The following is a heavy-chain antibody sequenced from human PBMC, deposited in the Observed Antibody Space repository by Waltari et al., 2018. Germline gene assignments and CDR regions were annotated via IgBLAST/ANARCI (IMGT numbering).Heavy chain of an antibody. CDR1: GGSFSTYA. J-gene: IGHJ4*02. D-gene: IGHD3-22*01. CDR2: IIPIFGTT. CDR3: ARPERYYDSSGYYYPLDY. V-gene: IGHV1-69*01. Sequence: QVQLVQSGPEVKKPGSSVKVSCKTSGGSFSTYAISWVRQAPGQGLEWMGGIIPIFGTTNYAQNLQGRVTITADESTSTAYLELRSLRSEDTAVYYCARPERYYDSSGYYYPLDYWGQGTLVTVSS.